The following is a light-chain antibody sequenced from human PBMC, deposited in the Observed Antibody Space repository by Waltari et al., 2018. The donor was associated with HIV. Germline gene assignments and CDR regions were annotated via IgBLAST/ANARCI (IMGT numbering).Light chain of an antibody. CDR2: DDC. CDR1: NLAIKS. J-gene: IGLJ3*02. Sequence: SYVLTQPPSVSVAPGKTAKIACEGDNLAIKSVHWYQQRPGQAPILVIDDDCDRPFWVPERCSGANSGNTATLITTSVEVGDEADYYCRVWDSSSDHWVFGGGTKLTVL. V-gene: IGLV3-21*04. CDR3: RVWDSSSDHWV.